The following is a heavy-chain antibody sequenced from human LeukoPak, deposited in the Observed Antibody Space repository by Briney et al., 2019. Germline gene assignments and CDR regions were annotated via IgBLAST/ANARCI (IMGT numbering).Heavy chain of an antibody. J-gene: IGHJ4*02. V-gene: IGHV3-7*04. Sequence: GGSLRLSCAASGFTFSSYWMSWVRQAPGKGLEWVANIKQDGSEKYYVDSVKGRFTISRDNAKNSLYLQMNSLRAEDTAVYYCARDCPVDTAMAYFDYWGQGTLVTVSS. D-gene: IGHD5-18*01. CDR3: ARDCPVDTAMAYFDY. CDR1: GFTFSSYW. CDR2: IKQDGSEK.